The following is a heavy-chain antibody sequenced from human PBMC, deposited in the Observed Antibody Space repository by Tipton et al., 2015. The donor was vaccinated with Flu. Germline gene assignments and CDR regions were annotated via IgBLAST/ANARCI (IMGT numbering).Heavy chain of an antibody. CDR3: AKDSSVAPFPFFSYCYGLAL. J-gene: IGHJ6*02. D-gene: IGHD2-15*01. CDR2: ISGSGGST. Sequence: SLRLSCAASGFTFSSYAMSWVRQAPGKGLEWVSAISGSGGSTYYADSVKGRFTISRDNSKNTLYLQMNSLRAEDTPEYYCAKDSSVAPFPFFSYCYGLALWGQGPLSPSP. CDR1: GFTFSSYA. V-gene: IGHV3-23*01.